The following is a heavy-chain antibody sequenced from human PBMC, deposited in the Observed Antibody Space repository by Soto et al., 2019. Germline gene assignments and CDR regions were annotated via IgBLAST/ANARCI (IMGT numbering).Heavy chain of an antibody. CDR1: GFTFSGSA. J-gene: IGHJ4*02. CDR3: TRRRCTNGVCYTDY. D-gene: IGHD2-8*01. CDR2: IRSKANSYAT. Sequence: EVQLVESGGGLVQPGGSLKLSCAASGFTFSGSAMHWVRQASGKGLEWVGRIRSKANSYATAYAASVKGRFTISRDNSKNTAYLQMNSLKTEDTAGYYCTRRRCTNGVCYTDYWGQGTLVTVSS. V-gene: IGHV3-73*01.